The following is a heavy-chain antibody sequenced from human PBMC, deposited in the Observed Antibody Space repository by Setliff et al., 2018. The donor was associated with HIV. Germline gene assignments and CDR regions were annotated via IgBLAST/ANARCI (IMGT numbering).Heavy chain of an antibody. CDR1: GFTLADYA. J-gene: IGHJ4*02. CDR2: IRNIAYGESI. Sequence: GGSLRLSCTASGFTLADYALSWVRQAPGKGLECVGFIRNIAYGESIEYAASVKDRLTISRDNSKNIAYLQMNNLKTEDTAVYYCTRGGGSNQYYFDHWGQGVPVTVSS. CDR3: TRGGGSNQYYFDH. V-gene: IGHV3-49*04. D-gene: IGHD6-13*01.